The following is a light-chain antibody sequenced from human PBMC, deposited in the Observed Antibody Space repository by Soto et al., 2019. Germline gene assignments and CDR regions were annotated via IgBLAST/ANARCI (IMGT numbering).Light chain of an antibody. V-gene: IGKV1-5*01. Sequence: DIHMTQSPSSLSAPIGDTFFMTCRDSESISSWLAWYQQKPGKAPKLLIYDVSSLESGVPSRFSGSESGTEFTLTISSLQPDDFATYYCQQYNSYPWTFGQGTKVDIK. CDR2: DVS. CDR1: ESISSW. CDR3: QQYNSYPWT. J-gene: IGKJ1*01.